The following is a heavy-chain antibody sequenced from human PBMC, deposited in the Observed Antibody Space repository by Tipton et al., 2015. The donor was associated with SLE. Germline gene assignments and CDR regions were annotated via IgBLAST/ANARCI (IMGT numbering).Heavy chain of an antibody. V-gene: IGHV3-30*04. J-gene: IGHJ6*02. CDR3: ARVLVDYYYGMDV. Sequence: SLRLSCAASGFTFSSYAMSWVRQAPGKGLEWVAVISFDGSNKYYADSVKGRFIISRDTSENTVFLQMNSLRVEDTSVYYCARVLVDYYYGMDVWGQGTTVTVSS. CDR1: GFTFSSYA. CDR2: ISFDGSNK. D-gene: IGHD2-15*01.